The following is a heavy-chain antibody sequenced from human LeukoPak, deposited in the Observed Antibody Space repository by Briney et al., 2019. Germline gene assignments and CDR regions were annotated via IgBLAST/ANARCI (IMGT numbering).Heavy chain of an antibody. CDR1: GFTFSSYE. CDR2: IKTDGSDM. Sequence: PGGSLRLSCAASGFTFSSYEMNWVRQAPGKGLVWVAAIKTDGSDMQYADSVKGRFAISRDNAKNTVYLQMNSLRDEDTAVYYCVRDQTVFTILDYWGQGTLVTVSS. CDR3: VRDQTVFTILDY. V-gene: IGHV3-74*03. D-gene: IGHD4-17*01. J-gene: IGHJ4*02.